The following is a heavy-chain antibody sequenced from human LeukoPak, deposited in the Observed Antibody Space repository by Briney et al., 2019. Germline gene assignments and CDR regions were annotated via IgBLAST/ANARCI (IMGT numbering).Heavy chain of an antibody. J-gene: IGHJ4*02. CDR1: GFTFSDYY. Sequence: NSGGSLRLSCAASGFTFSDYYMSWIRQAPGKGLEWVSYISSSGSTIHYADSVKGRFTISRDNAKNSLYLQMNSLRAEDTAVYYCARSSDYGDDVGYWGQGTLVTVSS. CDR2: ISSSGSTI. D-gene: IGHD4-17*01. CDR3: ARSSDYGDDVGY. V-gene: IGHV3-11*01.